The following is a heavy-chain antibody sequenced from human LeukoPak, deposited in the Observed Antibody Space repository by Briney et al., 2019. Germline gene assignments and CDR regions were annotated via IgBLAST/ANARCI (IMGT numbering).Heavy chain of an antibody. CDR2: VFYSGST. V-gene: IGHV4-59*01. J-gene: IGHJ4*02. Sequence: SEILSLTCTVSDDSIKNYFWTWIRQSPGKGLEWIGYVFYSGSTSYNPSLRSRLTMSVDMSKSQFSLNLKSVTAADTAVYYCARGTRRYYDGSGYYYGEFDYWAREFWSPSPQ. CDR1: DDSIKNYF. D-gene: IGHD3-22*01. CDR3: ARGTRRYYDGSGYYYGEFDY.